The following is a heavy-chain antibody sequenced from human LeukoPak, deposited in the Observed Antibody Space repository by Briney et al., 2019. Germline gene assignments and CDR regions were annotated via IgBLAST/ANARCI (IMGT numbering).Heavy chain of an antibody. D-gene: IGHD3-22*01. J-gene: IGHJ4*02. Sequence: QPGRSLRLSCAASGFTFSSYWMHWVRQAPGKGLVWVSRINSDGSSTTYADSVKGRFTISRDNAKNTLYPQMNSLRAEDTAMYYCVRQYSYDNSGYYPWDYWGQGTLVTVSS. V-gene: IGHV3-74*01. CDR3: VRQYSYDNSGYYPWDY. CDR1: GFTFSSYW. CDR2: INSDGSST.